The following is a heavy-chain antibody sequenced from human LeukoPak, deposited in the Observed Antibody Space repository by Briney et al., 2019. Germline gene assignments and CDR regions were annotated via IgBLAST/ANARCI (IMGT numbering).Heavy chain of an antibody. V-gene: IGHV3-48*03. CDR2: ISSSGSTI. D-gene: IGHD2-15*01. CDR3: AREYADIVVVVAAGYYYYYMDV. Sequence: PGGSLRLSCAASGFTFSSYEMNWVRQAPGKGLEWVSYISSSGSTIYYADSVKGRFTISRDNAKNSLYLQMNSLRAEDTAVYYCAREYADIVVVVAAGYYYYYMDVWGKGTTVTISS. J-gene: IGHJ6*03. CDR1: GFTFSSYE.